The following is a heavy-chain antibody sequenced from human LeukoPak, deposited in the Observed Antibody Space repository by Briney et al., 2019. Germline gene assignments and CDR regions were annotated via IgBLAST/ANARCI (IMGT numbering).Heavy chain of an antibody. D-gene: IGHD3-22*01. V-gene: IGHV4-31*03. CDR2: IYYSGCT. J-gene: IGHJ3*02. CDR1: GGSISSGGYY. Sequence: KPSETLSLTCTVSGGSISSGGYYWSWIRQHPGKGLEWSGYIYYSGCTYYNASLKRRFTISVDPYKNPFSLKLSSVTAADTAVYYCARGDYYDSSGYYWDAFDIWGQGTMVTVSS. CDR3: ARGDYYDSSGYYWDAFDI.